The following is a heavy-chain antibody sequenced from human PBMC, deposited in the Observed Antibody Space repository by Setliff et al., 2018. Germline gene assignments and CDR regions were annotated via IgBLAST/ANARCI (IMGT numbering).Heavy chain of an antibody. V-gene: IGHV4-59*08. CDR3: ARQDRFYDRSVFVEYFQH. Sequence: SETLSLTCSVSGGSISPYYWIRIRQSPGKGLEWIGYIFYSGSARYNPSLESRVTMSVDTSKNQISLKLTSVTAADTAVYYCARQDRFYDRSVFVEYFQHWGQGALVTVSS. CDR2: IFYSGSA. D-gene: IGHD3-22*01. J-gene: IGHJ1*01. CDR1: GGSISPYY.